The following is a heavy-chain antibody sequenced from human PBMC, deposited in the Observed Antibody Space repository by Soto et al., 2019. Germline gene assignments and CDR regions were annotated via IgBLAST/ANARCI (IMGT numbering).Heavy chain of an antibody. J-gene: IGHJ6*02. Sequence: QVQLVESGGGVVQPGRSLRLSCGASGFTFSSYAMHWVRQAPDKGLQWVAVMSFDATKKNYADSVKGRFTISRDNSKSTLYLQMNSLRIEDTAVYYCSRGEYTSGYFVPGVWGQGTTVTVSS. CDR2: MSFDATKK. V-gene: IGHV3-30-3*01. CDR1: GFTFSSYA. D-gene: IGHD6-19*01. CDR3: SRGEYTSGYFVPGV.